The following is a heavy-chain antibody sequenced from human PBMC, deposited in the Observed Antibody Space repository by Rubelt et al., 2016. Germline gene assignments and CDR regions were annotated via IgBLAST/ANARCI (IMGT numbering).Heavy chain of an antibody. D-gene: IGHD3-22*01. CDR2: INHSGST. J-gene: IGHJ4*02. Sequence: QVQLQESGPGLVKPSETLSLTCTVSGGSISSYYWSWIRQPPGKGLEWIGEINHSGSTNYNPSLKSGVTISVDTSKNQCSRKLSSVPAADTAVYYCARGTYYYDSSGYYYDYWGQGTLVTVSS. CDR1: GGSISSYY. V-gene: IGHV4-34*01. CDR3: ARGTYYYDSSGYYYDY.